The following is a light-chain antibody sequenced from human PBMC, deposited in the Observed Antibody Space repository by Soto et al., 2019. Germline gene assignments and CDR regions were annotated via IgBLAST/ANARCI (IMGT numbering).Light chain of an antibody. CDR2: EVT. Sequence: QSALTQPASVSGSPGQSITISCTGTSSDIGTYDYVSWYQHHPGKAPKLMIYEVTNRPSGVSDRFSGSKSGKTASLTISGLQAEDEADYYCSSYTTTTTPVVFGGGTQ. CDR3: SSYTTTTTPVV. CDR1: SSDIGTYDY. V-gene: IGLV2-14*01. J-gene: IGLJ2*01.